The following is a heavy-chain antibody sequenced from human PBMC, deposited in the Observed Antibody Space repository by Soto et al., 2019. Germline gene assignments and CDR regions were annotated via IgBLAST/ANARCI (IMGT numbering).Heavy chain of an antibody. CDR1: GDTFSNYA. CDR3: ARETSAPGTFREDASDI. CDR2: IVPIFSTA. Sequence: QVQLVQSGAEVKKPGSSVKVACKVSGDTFSNYAINWVRQAPGQGLEWMGAIVPIFSTANYAQKFQGRVTINADEFTITAYMELSGLSSDDTATYYCARETSAPGTFREDASDIWGQGTLVTVSS. J-gene: IGHJ3*02. D-gene: IGHD6-13*01. V-gene: IGHV1-69*12.